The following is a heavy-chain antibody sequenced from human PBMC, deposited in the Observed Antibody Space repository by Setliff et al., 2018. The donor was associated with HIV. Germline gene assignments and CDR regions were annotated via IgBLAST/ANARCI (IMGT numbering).Heavy chain of an antibody. V-gene: IGHV4-30-4*08. D-gene: IGHD3-10*01. CDR2: IYYSGST. Sequence: NPSATLSLTCTVSGGSISSGDYYWSWIRQPPGKGLEWIGYIYYSGSTYYNPSLKSRVTISVDTSKNQLSLKLSSVTAADTAVYYCARDSGRRNDAFDIWGQGTMVTVSS. CDR1: GGSISSGDYY. CDR3: ARDSGRRNDAFDI. J-gene: IGHJ3*02.